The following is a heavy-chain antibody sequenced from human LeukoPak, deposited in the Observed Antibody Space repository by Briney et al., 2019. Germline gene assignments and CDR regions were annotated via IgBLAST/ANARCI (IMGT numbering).Heavy chain of an antibody. CDR1: GFTFSSYG. Sequence: PGGSLRLPCAASGFTFSSYGMHWVRQAPGKGLEWVAFIRYDGSNKYYADSVKGRFTISRDNAKNSLYLQMNSLRAEDTAVYYCARDRTTVTVFDYWGQGTLVTVSS. J-gene: IGHJ4*02. D-gene: IGHD4-17*01. V-gene: IGHV3-30*02. CDR2: IRYDGSNK. CDR3: ARDRTTVTVFDY.